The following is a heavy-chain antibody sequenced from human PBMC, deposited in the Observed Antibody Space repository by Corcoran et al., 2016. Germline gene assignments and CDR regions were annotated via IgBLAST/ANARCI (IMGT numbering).Heavy chain of an antibody. CDR1: GYTFTSYY. CDR3: ARDGYYGAGSPYFDY. CDR2: INPSGGST. V-gene: IGHV1-46*01. J-gene: IGHJ4*02. D-gene: IGHD3-10*01. Sequence: QVQLVQSGAEVKKPGASVKVSCKASGYTFTSYYMHWVRQAPGQGLEWMGIINPSGGSTSYARKFQGRVTMTRDTSTSKVYMELSSLGSEDTAVYYCARDGYYGAGSPYFDYWGQGTLVTVSS.